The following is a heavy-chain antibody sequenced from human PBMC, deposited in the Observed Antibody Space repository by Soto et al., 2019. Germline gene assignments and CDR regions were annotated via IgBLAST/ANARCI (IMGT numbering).Heavy chain of an antibody. J-gene: IGHJ4*02. D-gene: IGHD6-13*01. CDR3: ARAPRKQQLEYYFDY. Sequence: PSETLSLTCAVSGGSFSGYYWSWIRQPPGKGLEWIGEINHSGSTNYNPSLKSRVTIDTSKNQFSLKLSSVTAADTAVYYCARAPRKQQLEYYFDYWGQGTLVTVSS. CDR1: GGSFSGYY. V-gene: IGHV4-34*01. CDR2: INHSGST.